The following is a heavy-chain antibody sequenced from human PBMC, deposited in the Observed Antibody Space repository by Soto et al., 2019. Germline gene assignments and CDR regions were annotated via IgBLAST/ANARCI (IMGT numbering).Heavy chain of an antibody. CDR3: ARSPRPTGTTLYYFDS. CDR1: GYTLTSFY. D-gene: IGHD1-1*01. CDR2: IDPSAGST. Sequence: SVTVSCKASGYTLTSFYMHWMRQAPGQGLEWMGVIDPSAGSTTYAQKFKGRVRMTRDTFTSTVFMELSSLRSEDTAVYYCARSPRPTGTTLYYFDSWGQRTLVTVPS. V-gene: IGHV1-46*01. J-gene: IGHJ4*02.